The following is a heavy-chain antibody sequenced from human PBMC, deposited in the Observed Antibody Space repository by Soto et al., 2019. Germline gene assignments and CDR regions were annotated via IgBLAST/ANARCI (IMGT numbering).Heavy chain of an antibody. Sequence: QVQLVESGGGVVQPGRSLRLSCAASGFTFSSYGMHWVRQAPGKGLEWVAVISYDGSINYYADSVKGHFTISTDNSKTTLYLQMNILRAEDTAVYYCAKDQLRGVRGVITSYYGMDVWGQGTTVTVSS. V-gene: IGHV3-30*18. CDR2: ISYDGSIN. CDR3: AKDQLRGVRGVITSYYGMDV. D-gene: IGHD3-10*01. J-gene: IGHJ6*02. CDR1: GFTFSSYG.